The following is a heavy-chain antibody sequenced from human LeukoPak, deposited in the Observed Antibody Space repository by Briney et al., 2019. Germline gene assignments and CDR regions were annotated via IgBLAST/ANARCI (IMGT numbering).Heavy chain of an antibody. CDR3: ARGSRAPWLYYYYGMDV. Sequence: LTCAVXGGSFSGYYWSWIRQPPGKGLEWIXXINHSGSTNYNPSLKSRVTISVDTSKNQFSLKLSSVTAADTAVYYCARGSRAPWLYYYYGMDVWGKGTTVTVSS. CDR2: INHSGST. D-gene: IGHD5-12*01. J-gene: IGHJ6*04. CDR1: GGSFSGYY. V-gene: IGHV4-34*01.